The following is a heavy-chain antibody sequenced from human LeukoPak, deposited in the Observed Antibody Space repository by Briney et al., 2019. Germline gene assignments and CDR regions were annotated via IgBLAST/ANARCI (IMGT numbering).Heavy chain of an antibody. CDR3: ATTFSGYISSWPEYFQH. V-gene: IGHV4-59*01. CDR1: GGSISTYY. D-gene: IGHD6-13*01. Sequence: SETLSLTCTVSGGSISTYYWSWIRKPPGKGLEWIGHIYNSGSTNYSPSLKSRVTISVDTSKNQFSLKLSSVTAADTAVYYCATTFSGYISSWPEYFQHWGQGTLVTVSS. J-gene: IGHJ1*01. CDR2: IYNSGST.